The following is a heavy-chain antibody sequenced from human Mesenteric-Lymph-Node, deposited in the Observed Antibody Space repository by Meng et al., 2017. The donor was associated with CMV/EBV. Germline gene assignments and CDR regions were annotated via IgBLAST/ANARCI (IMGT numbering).Heavy chain of an antibody. D-gene: IGHD2-15*01. CDR2: INHSGSA. Sequence: SETLSLTCAVYGGSFSGYYWSWIRQPPGKGLEWIGEINHSGSANYNPSLKSRVTISVDTSKNQFSLKLSSVTAADTAVYYCARGNAANCSGGSCSLYYFDYWGQGTLVTVSS. J-gene: IGHJ4*02. V-gene: IGHV4-34*01. CDR3: ARGNAANCSGGSCSLYYFDY. CDR1: GGSFSGYY.